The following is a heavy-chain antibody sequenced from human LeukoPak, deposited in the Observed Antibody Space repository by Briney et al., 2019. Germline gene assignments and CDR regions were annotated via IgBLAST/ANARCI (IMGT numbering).Heavy chain of an antibody. CDR3: ARVDAGVPGYYFDY. D-gene: IGHD2-8*01. V-gene: IGHV4-59*08. J-gene: IGHJ4*02. Sequence: SETLSLTCSVSGGSISSYYWSWIRQPPGRGLEWIGYIYYSGRTSYNPSLKSRVTISVDTSKNQFSLKLSSVTAADTAVYYCARVDAGVPGYYFDYWGQGTLVTVSS. CDR2: IYYSGRT. CDR1: GGSISSYY.